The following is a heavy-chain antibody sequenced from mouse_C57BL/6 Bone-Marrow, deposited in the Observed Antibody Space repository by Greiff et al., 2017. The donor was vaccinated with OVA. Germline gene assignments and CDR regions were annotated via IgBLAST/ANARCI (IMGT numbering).Heavy chain of an antibody. CDR2: IYPYNGVS. CDR1: GYSFTGYY. J-gene: IGHJ2*01. V-gene: IGHV1-31*01. Sequence: VQLQQSGPELVKPGASVKISCKASGYSFTGYYMHWVKQSHGNILDWIGYIYPYNGVSSYNQKFKGKATLTVDKSSSTAYMELRSLASEDSPVYYCAREGDYYGPYYFDYWGQGTTLTVSS. CDR3: AREGDYYGPYYFDY. D-gene: IGHD1-1*01.